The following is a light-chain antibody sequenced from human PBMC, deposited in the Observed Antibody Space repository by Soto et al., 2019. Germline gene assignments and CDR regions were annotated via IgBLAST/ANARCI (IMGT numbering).Light chain of an antibody. Sequence: EIVLTQSPATLSLSPGERATLSCRASQSVGNYLAWYQQKPGQAPRLLIYDASNRATGIPARFSGSGSGSDFTLTISSLEPEDFAVYYCQQRNRWPPIFTVGPGTKVDFK. CDR2: DAS. V-gene: IGKV3-11*01. J-gene: IGKJ3*01. CDR3: QQRNRWPPIFT. CDR1: QSVGNY.